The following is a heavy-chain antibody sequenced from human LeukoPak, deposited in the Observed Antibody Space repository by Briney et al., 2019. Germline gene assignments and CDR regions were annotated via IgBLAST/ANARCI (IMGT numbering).Heavy chain of an antibody. CDR3: ARDYGDYVSAFDI. Sequence: ASVKVSCKASGYTFTDYYMHWVQQAPGQGLEWMGRINPNSGGTNYAQKFQGRVTMTRDTSISTAYMELSRLRSDDTAVYYCARDYGDYVSAFDIWGQGTMVTVSS. CDR2: INPNSGGT. V-gene: IGHV1-2*06. CDR1: GYTFTDYY. D-gene: IGHD4-17*01. J-gene: IGHJ3*02.